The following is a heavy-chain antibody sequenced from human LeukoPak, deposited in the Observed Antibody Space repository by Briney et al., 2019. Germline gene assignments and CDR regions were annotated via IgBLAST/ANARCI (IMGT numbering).Heavy chain of an antibody. J-gene: IGHJ6*03. CDR3: ARVVRGPTGHYYYYMDV. V-gene: IGHV4-59*11. D-gene: IGHD3-10*02. CDR1: SGSISSHY. CDR2: IYYSGST. Sequence: MPSETLSLTCTVSSGSISSHYWSWIRQPPGKGLEWIGYIYYSGSTNYNPSLKSRVTISVDTSKNQFSLKLSSVTAADTAVYYCARVVRGPTGHYYYYMDVWGKGTTVTVSS.